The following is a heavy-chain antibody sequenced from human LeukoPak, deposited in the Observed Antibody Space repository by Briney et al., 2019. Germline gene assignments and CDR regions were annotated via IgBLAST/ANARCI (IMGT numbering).Heavy chain of an antibody. CDR1: GRAFSRYG. J-gene: IGHJ4*02. Sequence: GCLRLSCVASGRAFSRYGVQLVRQAPGKKQEWVAVIWYDGSNKYYADSVKGRFTISRDNSKNTLYLQMDSLRAEDTAVYYCAKGYSGTPGLDYWGQGTLVTVSS. CDR3: AKGYSGTPGLDY. D-gene: IGHD1-26*01. CDR2: IWYDGSNK. V-gene: IGHV3-33*06.